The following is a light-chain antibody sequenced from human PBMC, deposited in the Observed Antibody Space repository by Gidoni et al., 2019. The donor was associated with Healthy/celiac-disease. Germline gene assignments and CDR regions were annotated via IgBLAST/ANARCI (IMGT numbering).Light chain of an antibody. CDR3: QQSYSTPRT. J-gene: IGKJ1*01. V-gene: IGKV1-39*01. CDR2: AAS. CDR1: QSSISY. Sequence: IQMTQSQSSLSASVGDRVTITCRASQSSISYLQWYQQKPGKAPKLQIYAASRVQMGVPSRFSRSGSGTDFTLTIISLQPEDGATDYFQQSYSTPRTFGKGTKVKIK.